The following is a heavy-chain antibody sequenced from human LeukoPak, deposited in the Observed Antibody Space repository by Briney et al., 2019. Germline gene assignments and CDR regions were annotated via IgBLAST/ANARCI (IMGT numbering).Heavy chain of an antibody. J-gene: IGHJ3*02. CDR1: GFTFSTYA. V-gene: IGHV3-23*01. Sequence: PGGSLRLSCAASGFTFSTYAMTWVRQAPGKGLEWVSAISGSGDSTYYADSVKGRFTISRDNPKNTLYLQMNSLRAEDTAVYYCAKMKTYYYDSSGYYRDAFDIWGQGTMVTVS. D-gene: IGHD3-22*01. CDR2: ISGSGDST. CDR3: AKMKTYYYDSSGYYRDAFDI.